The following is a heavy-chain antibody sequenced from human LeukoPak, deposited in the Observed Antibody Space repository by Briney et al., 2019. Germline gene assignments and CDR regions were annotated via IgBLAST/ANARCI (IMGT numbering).Heavy chain of an antibody. CDR3: AKGSISSGWN. D-gene: IGHD6-19*01. CDR2: ISGSGGTT. V-gene: IGHV3-23*01. J-gene: IGHJ4*02. CDR1: GFTFSSYA. Sequence: GGSLRLSCAASGFTFSSYAMSWVRQAPGKGLEWVSAISGSGGTTYYAETVKGRFTISRDNSKNTLYLEMNSLRAEDTAVYYCAKGSISSGWNWGQGTLVTVSS.